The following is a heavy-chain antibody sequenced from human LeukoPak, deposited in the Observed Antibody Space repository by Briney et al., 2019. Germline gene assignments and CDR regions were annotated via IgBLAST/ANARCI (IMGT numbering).Heavy chain of an antibody. Sequence: ASVKLSCKASGYTFTGYYMRWVRQAPGQGFELMGWINPNSGATKYAQNFQGRVTMTRDTSITAAYMEVSGLTFDDTAVYYCARSDEYASEYYLDYWGQGTLVTVSS. CDR1: GYTFTGYY. V-gene: IGHV1-2*02. CDR2: INPNSGAT. J-gene: IGHJ4*02. CDR3: ARSDEYASEYYLDY. D-gene: IGHD2-2*01.